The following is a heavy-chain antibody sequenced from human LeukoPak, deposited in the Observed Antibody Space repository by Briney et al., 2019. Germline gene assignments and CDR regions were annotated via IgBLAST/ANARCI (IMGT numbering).Heavy chain of an antibody. D-gene: IGHD6-6*01. J-gene: IGHJ4*02. Sequence: ASVKVSCKASGYTFTGYYMHWVRQAPGQGLEWMGWINPNSGGTNYAQKFQGRVTKTRDTPISAAYMELSRLRSDDTAVYYCARVDIAARVPDYWGQGTLVTVSS. CDR2: INPNSGGT. CDR3: ARVDIAARVPDY. CDR1: GYTFTGYY. V-gene: IGHV1-2*02.